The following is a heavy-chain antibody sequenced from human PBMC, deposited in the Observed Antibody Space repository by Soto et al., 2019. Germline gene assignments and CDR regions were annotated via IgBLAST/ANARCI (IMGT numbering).Heavy chain of an antibody. J-gene: IGHJ6*02. CDR3: HLWAWTVTTNYHYGADA. CDR1: NFTFSIYT. V-gene: IGHV3-21*01. Sequence: GGSLRLSCAASNFTFSIYTMNWVRQAPGKGLEWVSSIVSVGDQIYYADSVKGRFTISRDSANHSLYLQMNSLRAEDTAAYYCHLWAWTVTTNYHYGADARGQGTTVTVSS. CDR2: IVSVGDQI. D-gene: IGHD1-1*01.